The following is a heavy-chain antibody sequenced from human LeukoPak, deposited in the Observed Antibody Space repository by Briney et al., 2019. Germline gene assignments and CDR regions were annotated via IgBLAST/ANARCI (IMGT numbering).Heavy chain of an antibody. V-gene: IGHV1-24*01. Sequence: ASVKVSCKVSGYTLTELSMHWVRQAPGKGLEWMGGFDPEDGEAVYAQKFQGRVTMTTDTSTSTAYMELRSLRSDDTAVYYCARDWGCSSTSCSVEGIYYYYMDVWGKGTTVTVSS. D-gene: IGHD2-2*01. J-gene: IGHJ6*03. CDR2: FDPEDGEA. CDR3: ARDWGCSSTSCSVEGIYYYYMDV. CDR1: GYTLTELS.